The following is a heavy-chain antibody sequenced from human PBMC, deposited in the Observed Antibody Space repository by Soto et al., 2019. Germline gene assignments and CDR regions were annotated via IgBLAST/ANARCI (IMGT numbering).Heavy chain of an antibody. CDR3: ARENTDIVAPEGFDP. CDR1: GDSVSSNSAA. J-gene: IGHJ5*02. Sequence: SQTLSLTCAISGDSVSSNSAAWNWIRQSPSRGLEWLGRTYYRSKWYNDYAVSVKSQITINPDTSKNQFSLQLNPVTPEDTAVYYCARENTDIVAPEGFDPWGQGTLVTVSS. V-gene: IGHV6-1*01. CDR2: TYYRSKWYN. D-gene: IGHD5-12*01.